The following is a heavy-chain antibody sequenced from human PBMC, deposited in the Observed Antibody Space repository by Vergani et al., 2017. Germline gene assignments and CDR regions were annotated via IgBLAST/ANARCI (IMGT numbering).Heavy chain of an antibody. V-gene: IGHV1-18*01. CDR2: SSAYNGNT. J-gene: IGHJ4*02. CDR1: GYTFTSYG. Sequence: QVQLVQSGAEVKKPGASVKVSCKASGYTFTSYGISWVRQAPGQGLEWRGWSSAYNGNTNYAQKLQGRVTMARDTSTSTVYMELSCLRSEDTAVYYCARVSLREYRGHTVLPAPFDSWGQGTLVTVSS. D-gene: IGHD6-6*01. CDR3: ARVSLREYRGHTVLPAPFDS.